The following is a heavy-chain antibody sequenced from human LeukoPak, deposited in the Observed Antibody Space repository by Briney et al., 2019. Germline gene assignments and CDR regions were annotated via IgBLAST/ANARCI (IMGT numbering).Heavy chain of an antibody. CDR3: ARDLYCSGGSCYSSRAAPYYYYMDV. Sequence: EASVEVSCKVSGYTFTGYYMHWVRQAPGQGLEWMGIINPSGGSTSYAQKFQGRVTMTRDTSTSTVYVELSSLRSEDTAVYYCARDLYCSGGSCYSSRAAPYYYYMDVWGKGTTVTVSS. D-gene: IGHD2-15*01. CDR2: INPSGGST. CDR1: GYTFTGYY. J-gene: IGHJ6*03. V-gene: IGHV1-46*01.